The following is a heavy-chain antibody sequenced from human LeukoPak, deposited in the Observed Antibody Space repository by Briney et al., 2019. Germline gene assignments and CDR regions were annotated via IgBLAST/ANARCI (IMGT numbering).Heavy chain of an antibody. J-gene: IGHJ3*01. V-gene: IGHV3-53*01. CDR3: ARRPRDTSGYYLGAFHD. Sequence: GGSLRLSCAASGFSVSSNYISWVRQAPGKGLEWVSVIGASGADTYYSDSVKGRFTVSRDNSQNTLFLHMSSLRAEDTAVYFCARRPRDTSGYYLGAFHDWGQGTTVTVSS. CDR2: IGASGADT. CDR1: GFSVSSNY. D-gene: IGHD3-22*01.